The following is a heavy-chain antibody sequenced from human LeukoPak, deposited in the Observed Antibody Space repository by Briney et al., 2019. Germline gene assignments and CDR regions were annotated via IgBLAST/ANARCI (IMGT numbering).Heavy chain of an antibody. J-gene: IGHJ4*02. Sequence: TFTSYXXXGVGQARGQGVXGXGXISAYNGKTNYAQKLQGRVTINTDTSTRKAYMELRSLRSDDTAVYYCARAQGITMIRDDYWGQGTLVTVSS. CDR3: ARAQGITMIRDDY. D-gene: IGHD3-22*01. CDR1: TFTSYX. V-gene: IGHV1-18*01. CDR2: ISAYNGKT.